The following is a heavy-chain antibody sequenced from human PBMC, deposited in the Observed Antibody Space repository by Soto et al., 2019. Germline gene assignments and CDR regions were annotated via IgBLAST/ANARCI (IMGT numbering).Heavy chain of an antibody. CDR3: ARDTPLRFLEWTTPHYYGMDV. J-gene: IGHJ6*02. Sequence: PSETLSLTCTVSGGSISSYYWSWIRQPAGKGLEWIGRIYTSGSTNYNPSLKSRVTMSVDTSKNQFSLKLSSVTAADTAVYYCARDTPLRFLEWTTPHYYGMDVWGQGTTVTVS. CDR2: IYTSGST. D-gene: IGHD3-3*01. V-gene: IGHV4-4*07. CDR1: GGSISSYY.